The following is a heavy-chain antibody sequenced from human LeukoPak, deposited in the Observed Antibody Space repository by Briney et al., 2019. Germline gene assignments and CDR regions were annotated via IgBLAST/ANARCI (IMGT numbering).Heavy chain of an antibody. Sequence: GGSLRLSCAASGFSFSSYAMHWVRQAPGKGLEWVALILYDGSNKYYADSVQGRFTISRDNSKNTLYLQMNSLRAEDTALYYCARGPPMYSYGSSDHHYDYFEYWGQGTLVTVSS. CDR3: ARGPPMYSYGSSDHHYDYFEY. D-gene: IGHD3-22*01. V-gene: IGHV3-30*04. J-gene: IGHJ4*02. CDR2: ILYDGSNK. CDR1: GFSFSSYA.